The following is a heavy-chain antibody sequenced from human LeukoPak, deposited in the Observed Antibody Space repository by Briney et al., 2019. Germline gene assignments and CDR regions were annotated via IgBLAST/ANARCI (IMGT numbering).Heavy chain of an antibody. CDR3: ARDHPGHFDY. CDR1: GGSFSGYY. V-gene: IGHV4-34*01. J-gene: IGHJ4*02. Sequence: SETLSLTCAVYGGSFSGYYWSWIRQPPGKGLEWIGEINHSGSTNYNPSLKSRVTISVDTSKNQFSLKLSSVTAADTAVYYCARDHPGHFDYWGQGTLVTVSS. CDR2: INHSGST.